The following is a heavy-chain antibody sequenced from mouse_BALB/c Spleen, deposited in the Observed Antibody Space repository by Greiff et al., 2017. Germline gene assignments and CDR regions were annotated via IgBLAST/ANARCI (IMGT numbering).Heavy chain of an antibody. CDR1: GYTFSSYW. D-gene: IGHD3-1*01. Sequence: QVQLQQSGAELMKPGASVKISCKATGYTFSSYWIEWVKQRPGHGLEWIGEILPGSGSTNYNEKFKGKATFTADTSSNTAYMQLSSLTSEDSAVYYCARRGLTHYFDYWGQGTTLTVSS. CDR3: ARRGLTHYFDY. CDR2: ILPGSGST. V-gene: IGHV1-9*01. J-gene: IGHJ2*01.